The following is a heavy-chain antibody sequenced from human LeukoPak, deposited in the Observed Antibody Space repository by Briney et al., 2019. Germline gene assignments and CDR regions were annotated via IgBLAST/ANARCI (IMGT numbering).Heavy chain of an antibody. J-gene: IGHJ4*02. CDR1: GYTFTGYY. CDR2: INPNSGGT. CDR3: ARSVVVVVAAIEGYFDY. Sequence: ASVKVSCKAPGYTFTGYYMHWVRQAPGQGLEWMGWINPNSGGTNYAQKFQGRVTMTRDTSISTAYMELSRLRSDDTAVYYCARSVVVVVAAIEGYFDYWGQGTLVTVSS. D-gene: IGHD2-15*01. V-gene: IGHV1-2*02.